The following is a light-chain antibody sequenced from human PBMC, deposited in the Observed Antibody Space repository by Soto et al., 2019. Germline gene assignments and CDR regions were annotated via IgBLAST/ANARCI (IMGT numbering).Light chain of an antibody. Sequence: IQLAQSPSSLSASVGDRVTVTCRASQDIRNYLAWYQQKPGKAPKLLICDASTLYSGVPSRFSGSGSGTDFTLTISVLQPEDFAAYYCQQLRSYPSTFGGGTKVDIK. CDR3: QQLRSYPST. J-gene: IGKJ4*01. CDR2: DAS. CDR1: QDIRNY. V-gene: IGKV1-9*01.